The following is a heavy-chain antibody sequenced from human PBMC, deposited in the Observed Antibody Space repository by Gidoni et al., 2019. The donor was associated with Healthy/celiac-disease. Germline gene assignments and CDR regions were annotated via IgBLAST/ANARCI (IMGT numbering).Heavy chain of an antibody. CDR1: ACSLSSSSYY. Sequence: QLQLQESGPGLVTPSATLSLTCTVSACSLSSSSYYWGWIRQPPGKGLEWIGSIYYSGSTYYNPSLKSRVTISVDTSKNQFYLKLSSVTAADTAVYYCARLYSSSWYFDLWGRGTLVTVSS. J-gene: IGHJ2*01. CDR3: ARLYSSSWYFDL. D-gene: IGHD6-13*01. CDR2: IYYSGST. V-gene: IGHV4-39*01.